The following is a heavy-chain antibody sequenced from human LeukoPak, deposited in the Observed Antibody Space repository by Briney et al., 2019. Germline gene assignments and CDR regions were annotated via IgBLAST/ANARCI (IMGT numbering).Heavy chain of an antibody. CDR3: ARGAHIVVVTAIFDY. V-gene: IGHV3-20*04. Sequence: GGSLRLSCAASGFTFDDYGMSWVRQAPGKGLEWVSGINWNGGSTGYADSVKGRFTISRDNAKNSLYLQMNSLRAEDTALYYCARGAHIVVVTAIFDYWGQGTLVTVSS. J-gene: IGHJ4*02. CDR2: INWNGGST. CDR1: GFTFDDYG. D-gene: IGHD2-21*02.